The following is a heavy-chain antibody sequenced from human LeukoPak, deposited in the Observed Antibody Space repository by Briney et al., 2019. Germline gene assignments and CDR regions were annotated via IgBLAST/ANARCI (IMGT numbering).Heavy chain of an antibody. J-gene: IGHJ4*02. D-gene: IGHD3-16*01. CDR3: ELPVPYFDY. V-gene: IGHV4-61*02. CDR1: GGSISSGSYY. CDR2: IYTTGST. Sequence: SQTLSLTCTVSGGSISSGSYYWSWIRQPAGKGLDWIGRIYTTGSTNYNPSLKTRFTISVDTSKNQLSLKLRSPHLGSYGYGAWELPVPYFDYWGQGTLVTVSS.